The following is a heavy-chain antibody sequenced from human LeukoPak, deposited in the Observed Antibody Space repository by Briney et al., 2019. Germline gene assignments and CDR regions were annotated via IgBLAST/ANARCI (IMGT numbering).Heavy chain of an antibody. Sequence: SETLSLTCTVSGGSISSYYWSWIRQPPGKGLEWIGYIYYSGSTNYNPSLKSRVTISVDTSKNQFSLKPSSVTAADTAVYYCARSLHYYGSGSPREEFDYWGQGTLVTVSS. D-gene: IGHD3-10*01. CDR3: ARSLHYYGSGSPREEFDY. CDR1: GGSISSYY. V-gene: IGHV4-59*01. J-gene: IGHJ4*02. CDR2: IYYSGST.